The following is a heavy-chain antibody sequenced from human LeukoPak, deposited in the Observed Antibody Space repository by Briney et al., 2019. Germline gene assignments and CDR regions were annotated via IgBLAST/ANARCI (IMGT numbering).Heavy chain of an antibody. CDR2: ISGSGGST. Sequence: GGSLRLSCAASGFTFSSYGMSWVRQAPGKGLEWVSAISGSGGSTYHADSVKGRFTISRDNSKNTLYLQMNSLRAEDTAVYYCAKGHWDIVVVPDAQLDYWGQGTPVTVSS. CDR3: AKGHWDIVVVPDAQLDY. CDR1: GFTFSSYG. V-gene: IGHV3-23*01. D-gene: IGHD2-2*01. J-gene: IGHJ4*02.